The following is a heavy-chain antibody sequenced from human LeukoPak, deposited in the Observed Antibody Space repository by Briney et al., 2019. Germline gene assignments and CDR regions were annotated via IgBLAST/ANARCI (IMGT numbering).Heavy chain of an antibody. D-gene: IGHD1-26*01. Sequence: TSETLSLTCTVSGGSISTYYWSWIRQPPGKGLEWIGYIYYTGSTSYNPSLKSRVTMSLDASKNQFSLELNSVTPADTAVYYCARGGNYWPQWWFDPWGRGTLVSVSS. J-gene: IGHJ5*02. V-gene: IGHV4-59*01. CDR2: IYYTGST. CDR3: ARGGNYWPQWWFDP. CDR1: GGSISTYY.